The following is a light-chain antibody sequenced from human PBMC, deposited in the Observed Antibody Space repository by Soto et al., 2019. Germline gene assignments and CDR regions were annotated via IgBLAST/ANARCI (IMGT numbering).Light chain of an antibody. CDR1: QSVSTY. V-gene: IGKV3-11*01. Sequence: EIVLTQSPATLSLSPGERATLSCRASQSVSTYLAWYQQKPGQAPRLLIYDASNRATGIPARFSGSGSGTDFTLTISNLEPEDFAVYYCQQRSSWLTFGGGTKVEI. CDR2: DAS. CDR3: QQRSSWLT. J-gene: IGKJ4*01.